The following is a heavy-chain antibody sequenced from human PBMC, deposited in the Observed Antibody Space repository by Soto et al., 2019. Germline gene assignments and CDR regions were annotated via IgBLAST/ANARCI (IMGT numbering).Heavy chain of an antibody. CDR3: AGGAAAAGAGRLNPYYYYYYGMDV. V-gene: IGHV4-59*01. Sequence: PSETLSLTCTVSGGSISSYYWSWIRQPPGKGLEWIGYIYYSGSTNYNPSLKSRVTISVDTSKNQFSLKLSSVTAADTAVYYCAGGAAAAGAGRLNPYYYYYYGMDVWGQGTTVTVSS. J-gene: IGHJ6*02. CDR2: IYYSGST. D-gene: IGHD6-13*01. CDR1: GGSISSYY.